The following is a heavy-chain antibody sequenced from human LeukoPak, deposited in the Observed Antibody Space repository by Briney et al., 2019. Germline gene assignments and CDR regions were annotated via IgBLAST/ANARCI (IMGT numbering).Heavy chain of an antibody. CDR1: GFTFSDYY. D-gene: IGHD3-3*01. CDR2: ISSSGSTI. V-gene: IGHV3-11*01. J-gene: IGHJ4*02. Sequence: PGGSLRLSCAASGFTFSDYYMSWIRQAPGKGLEWVSYISSSGSTIYYADSVKGRFTISRDNAKNSLYMQMNSLRAEDTAVYYCARSPSSIRFLVLSWGQGTLVTVSS. CDR3: ARSPSSIRFLVLS.